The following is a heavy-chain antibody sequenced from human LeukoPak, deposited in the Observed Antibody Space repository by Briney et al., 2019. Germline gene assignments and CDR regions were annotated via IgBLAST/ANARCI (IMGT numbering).Heavy chain of an antibody. V-gene: IGHV1-69*04. CDR2: IIPILGIA. J-gene: IGHJ4*02. CDR1: GGTFSSYA. CDR3: ASPAKRRDHKPVPFDY. Sequence: SVKVSCKASGGTFSSYAISWVRQAPGQGLEWMGRIIPILGIANYAQKFQGRVTITADKSTSTAYMELSSLRSEDTAVYYCASPAKRRDHKPVPFDYWGQGTLVTVAS. D-gene: IGHD5-24*01.